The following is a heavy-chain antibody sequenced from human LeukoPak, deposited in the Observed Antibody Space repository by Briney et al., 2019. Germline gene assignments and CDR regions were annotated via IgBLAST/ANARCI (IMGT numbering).Heavy chain of an antibody. D-gene: IGHD1/OR15-1a*01. CDR1: GYTFTGQY. Sequence: ASVKVSFKASGYTFTGQYMHWVRQAPGQGLESMGRINADSGETNYPQKFQGRVTMNRDTSISTAYMELSSLRFDDTAVYYCARGWNSSPRDFWGQGTLVTVSS. CDR3: ARGWNSSPRDF. CDR2: INADSGET. J-gene: IGHJ4*02. V-gene: IGHV1-2*02.